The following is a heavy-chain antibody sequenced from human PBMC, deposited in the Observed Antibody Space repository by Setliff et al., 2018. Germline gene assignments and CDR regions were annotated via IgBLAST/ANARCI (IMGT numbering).Heavy chain of an antibody. CDR3: ASDIHNDYDYFDY. D-gene: IGHD4-17*01. V-gene: IGHV3-72*01. CDR2: IRSKANSNTL. CDR1: GLTFSDHY. J-gene: IGHJ4*02. Sequence: GGSLRLSCAASGLTFSDHYMDWVRQAPGKGLEGIGRIRSKANSNTLEYAVSLEGRVTISRDDSKNSLYLQMNSLKTEDTAIYYCASDIHNDYDYFDYWGQGIQVTVSS.